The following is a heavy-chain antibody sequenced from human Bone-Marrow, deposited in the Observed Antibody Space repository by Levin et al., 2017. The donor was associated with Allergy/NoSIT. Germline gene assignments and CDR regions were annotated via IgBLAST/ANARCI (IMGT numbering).Heavy chain of an antibody. CDR1: GGSLRSTTDY. J-gene: IGHJ3*02. CDR3: TKDPPLEVGVTSPSDI. CDR2: VYYSGTT. V-gene: IGHV4-39*07. D-gene: IGHD3-22*01. Sequence: PSETLSLTCTVSGGSLRSTTDYWGWVRQPPGKGLEWIGNVYYSGTTFYNPSLKSRVTISVDPSKNQFSLTLTSMTAADTAVYYCTKDPPLEVGVTSPSDIWGQGTMVTVSS.